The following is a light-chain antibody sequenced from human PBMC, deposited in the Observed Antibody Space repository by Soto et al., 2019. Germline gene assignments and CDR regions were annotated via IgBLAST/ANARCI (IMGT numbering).Light chain of an antibody. V-gene: IGKV1-5*01. Sequence: DIQMTQSPSTLSASVGDRVTITCRASQSISNWLAWYQQKPGKAPKLLIYDASSLESGVPSRFSGSGSGTEVTLTISRLQPDDFATYYCQQYNSYPRTFGQGNKVEIK. J-gene: IGKJ1*01. CDR3: QQYNSYPRT. CDR1: QSISNW. CDR2: DAS.